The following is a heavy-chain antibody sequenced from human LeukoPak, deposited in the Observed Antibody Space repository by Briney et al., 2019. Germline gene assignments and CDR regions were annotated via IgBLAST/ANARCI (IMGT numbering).Heavy chain of an antibody. CDR1: GGTFSSYA. V-gene: IGHV1-46*01. CDR3: ARDTSYDSSGYRFDY. J-gene: IGHJ4*02. CDR2: INPSGGST. Sequence: GASVKVSCKASGGTFSSYAISWVRQAPGQGLEWMGIINPSGGSTSYAQKFQGRVTMTRDTSTSTVYMELSSLRSEDTAVYYCARDTSYDSSGYRFDYWGQGTLVTVSA. D-gene: IGHD3-22*01.